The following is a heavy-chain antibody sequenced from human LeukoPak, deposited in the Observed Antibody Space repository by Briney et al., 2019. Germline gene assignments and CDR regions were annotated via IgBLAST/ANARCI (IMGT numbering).Heavy chain of an antibody. CDR2: ISGYNGNT. J-gene: IGHJ4*01. V-gene: IGHV1-18*01. D-gene: IGHD3-16*01. CDR3: ARGEPSGYYGYHDY. Sequence: ASVKLSFKTSGYRFTSDGISWVRQAPGQGLEWMGWISGYNGNTNYADSRDFAQKYQGRVTMTTDKSTSTAYMELRSLRSDDTAMYYCARGEPSGYYGYHDYWGQGTLVTVSS. CDR1: GYRFTSDG.